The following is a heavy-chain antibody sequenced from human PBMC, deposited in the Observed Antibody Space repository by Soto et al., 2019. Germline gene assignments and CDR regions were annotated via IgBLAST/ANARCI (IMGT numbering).Heavy chain of an antibody. CDR2: IIPIFGTA. CDR1: GGTFSIYA. Sequence: ASVKVSCKASGGTFSIYAISWVRQAPGQGLEWMGGIIPIFGTANYAQKFQGRVTITADESTSTAYMELSSLRSEDTAVYYCARGGIAAAGPTDYWGQGTLVTVSS. CDR3: ARGGIAAAGPTDY. D-gene: IGHD6-13*01. J-gene: IGHJ4*02. V-gene: IGHV1-69*13.